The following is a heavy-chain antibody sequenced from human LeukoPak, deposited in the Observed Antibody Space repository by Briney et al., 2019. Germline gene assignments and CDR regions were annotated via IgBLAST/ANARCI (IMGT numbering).Heavy chain of an antibody. CDR1: GFTFSSYE. CDR2: ISSSGTTI. CDR3: ASSKDHYCHY. V-gene: IGHV3-48*03. J-gene: IGHJ4*02. Sequence: GGSLRLSCAASGFTFSSYEMNWVRQAPGKGLQWVSDISSSGTTIYYADSVKGRFTISRDNAKNSLYLQMNSLRVEDTAVYYCASSKDHYCHYWGQGTLVTVSS.